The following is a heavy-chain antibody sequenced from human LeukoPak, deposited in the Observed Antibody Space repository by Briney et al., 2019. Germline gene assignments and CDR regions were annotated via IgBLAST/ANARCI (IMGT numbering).Heavy chain of an antibody. CDR2: INPNSGGT. Sequence: ASVKVSCKASGYTFTGYYMHWVRQAPGQGLEWMGWINPNSGGTNYAQKFQGRVTMTTDTSTSTAYMELRSLRSDDTAVYYCARDAYCGGDCRSWYFDLWGRGTLVTVSS. J-gene: IGHJ2*01. CDR1: GYTFTGYY. D-gene: IGHD2-21*02. CDR3: ARDAYCGGDCRSWYFDL. V-gene: IGHV1-2*02.